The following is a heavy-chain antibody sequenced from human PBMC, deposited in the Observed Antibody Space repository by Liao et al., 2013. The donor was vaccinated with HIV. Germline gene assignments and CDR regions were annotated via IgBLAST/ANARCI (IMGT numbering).Heavy chain of an antibody. Sequence: QVQLQQWGAGLLKPSETLSLTCAVYGGSFSGYYWSWIRQPPGTGLEWIGEINYSGSTFYNPSLKSRVTISVDTSKNQFSLRLSSVTAADTALYYCARALGGGEAFDIWGQGNPGHRLL. J-gene: IGHJ3*02. CDR3: ARALGGGEAFDI. V-gene: IGHV4-34*01. D-gene: IGHD3-16*01. CDR1: GGSFSGYY. CDR2: INYSGST.